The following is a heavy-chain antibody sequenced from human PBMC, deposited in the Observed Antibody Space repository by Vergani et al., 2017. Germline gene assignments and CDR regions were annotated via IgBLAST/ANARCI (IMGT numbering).Heavy chain of an antibody. CDR2: ISSSSSYI. CDR1: GFTFSSYS. CDR3: ARDGVVVPAAILRWFDP. V-gene: IGHV3-21*01. Sequence: EVQLVESGGGLVKPGGSLRLSCAASGFTFSSYSMNWVRQAPGKGLEWVSSISSSSSYIYYADSVKGRFTISRDNAKNSLNLQMNSLRAEDTAVYYCARDGVVVPAAILRWFDPWGQGTLVTVSS. D-gene: IGHD2-2*02. J-gene: IGHJ5*02.